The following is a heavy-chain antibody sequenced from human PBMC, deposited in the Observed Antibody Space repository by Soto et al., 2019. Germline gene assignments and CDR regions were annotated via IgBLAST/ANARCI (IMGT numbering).Heavy chain of an antibody. J-gene: IGHJ4*02. Sequence: PSETLSLTCTVSGDSISSGGYYWSWIRHHPGTGLEWIGYIYYSGTTYYNPSLESRVTISADMSENQFSLKVNSVTVADTAVYYCVSTYYTATSGPFDYWGQGTQVT. V-gene: IGHV4-31*03. CDR3: VSTYYTATSGPFDY. CDR1: GDSISSGGYY. CDR2: IYYSGTT. D-gene: IGHD3-22*01.